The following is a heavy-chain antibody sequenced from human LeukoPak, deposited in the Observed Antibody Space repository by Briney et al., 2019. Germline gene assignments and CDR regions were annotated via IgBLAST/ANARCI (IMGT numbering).Heavy chain of an antibody. CDR2: ISSRSDYI. D-gene: IGHD4-23*01. V-gene: IGHV3-21*04. CDR1: GLTFADYT. Sequence: GGSLRLSCAASGLTFADYTMNWVRQAPGKGLEWVSSISSRSDYIYYADSVKGRFTISRDDAKNSLYLQMNSLRTEDTALYYCARAADYGGNTLLKETSPIGYWGQGTLVTVSS. CDR3: ARAADYGGNTLLKETSPIGY. J-gene: IGHJ4*02.